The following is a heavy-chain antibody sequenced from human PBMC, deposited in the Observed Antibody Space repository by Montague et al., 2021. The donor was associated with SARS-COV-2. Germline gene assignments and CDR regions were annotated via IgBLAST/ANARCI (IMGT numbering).Heavy chain of an antibody. V-gene: IGHV4-59*01. J-gene: IGHJ5*02. D-gene: IGHD3-10*01. CDR3: ARATSVRGAVNWFDP. Sequence: SETLSLTCSVSGGSMSSYHWVWIRQPPGKGLEWIGYVSYRGSTNYNLSLKSRVTISLDTSKDRFSLRVTSVTAADTAVYYCARATSVRGAVNWFDPWGQGTLVTVSS. CDR1: GGSMSSYH. CDR2: VSYRGST.